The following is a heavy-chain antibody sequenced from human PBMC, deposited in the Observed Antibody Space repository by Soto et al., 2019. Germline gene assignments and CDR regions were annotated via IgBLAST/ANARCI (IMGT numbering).Heavy chain of an antibody. Sequence: PGGSLRLSCAASGFTFSNYAMHWVRQAPGKGLEWVAVISYDGRTKYYADSVKGRFTISRDNSKNTLYLQVNSLRADDTAVYYCARNGSGNYYHFDYWGQGTLVTVSS. CDR3: ARNGSGNYYHFDY. CDR2: ISYDGRTK. J-gene: IGHJ4*02. V-gene: IGHV3-30*04. CDR1: GFTFSNYA. D-gene: IGHD3-10*01.